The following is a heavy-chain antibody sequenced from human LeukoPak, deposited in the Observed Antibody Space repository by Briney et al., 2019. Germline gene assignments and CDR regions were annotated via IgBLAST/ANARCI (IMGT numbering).Heavy chain of an antibody. D-gene: IGHD4-11*01. J-gene: IGHJ4*02. Sequence: ASVKVSCKTSGYTFNDYFIHWVRQAPGQGLEWMGCINPYSGDTKFEQKFQDRVTVTRDTSISTVYMELHRLRYDDTAVYYCASDRTTVTIFDYWGQGTLVTVSS. V-gene: IGHV1-2*02. CDR3: ASDRTTVTIFDY. CDR2: INPYSGDT. CDR1: GYTFNDYF.